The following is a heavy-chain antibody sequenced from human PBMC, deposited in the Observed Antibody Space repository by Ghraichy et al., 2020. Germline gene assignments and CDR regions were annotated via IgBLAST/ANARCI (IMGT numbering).Heavy chain of an antibody. J-gene: IGHJ5*02. CDR2: VNDSGST. CDR3: ARGQRGLTVLVPAARPLNWFEP. V-gene: IGHV4-34*01. CDR1: GGSFSSSD. Sequence: SETLSLTCAVYGGSFSSSDWSWIRQPPGMGLEWMGEVNDSGSTKYNPSLDSRVPISLDTSKNQFSLKLNSVTAADTAMYYCARGQRGLTVLVPAARPLNWFEPWGQGTLVTVPS. D-gene: IGHD2-2*01.